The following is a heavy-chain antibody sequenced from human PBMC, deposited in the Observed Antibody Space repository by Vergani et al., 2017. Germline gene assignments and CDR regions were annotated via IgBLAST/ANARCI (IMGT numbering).Heavy chain of an antibody. D-gene: IGHD3-9*01. V-gene: IGHV3-30*03. CDR2: ISYDGSNK. J-gene: IGHJ4*02. CDR1: GFTFSSYG. Sequence: QVQLVESGGGVVQPGRSLRLSCAASGFTFSSYGMHWVRQAPGKGLEWVAVISYDGSNKYYADSVKGRFTISRDNSKNTLYLQMNSLRAEDTAVYYCARVTLYDILTGYFDYWGQGTLVTVSS. CDR3: ARVTLYDILTGYFDY.